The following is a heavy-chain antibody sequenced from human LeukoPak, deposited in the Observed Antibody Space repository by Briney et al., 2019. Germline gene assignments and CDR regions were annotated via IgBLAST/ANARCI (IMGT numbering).Heavy chain of an antibody. J-gene: IGHJ3*01. CDR2: INPNSGGT. CDR1: GYTFIGYY. V-gene: IGHV1-2*02. CDR3: ARVDGDYVSGAFAF. D-gene: IGHD4-17*01. Sequence: ASVKVSCKASGYTFIGYYMHWVRQAPGQGLEWMGWINPNSGGTNYAQKFQGRVTMTRDTSISTAYMELSRLRSDDTAVYYCARVDGDYVSGAFAFWGQGTMVTVSS.